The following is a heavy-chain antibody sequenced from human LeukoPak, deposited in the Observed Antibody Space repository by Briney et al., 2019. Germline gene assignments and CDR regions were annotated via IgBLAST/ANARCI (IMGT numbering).Heavy chain of an antibody. D-gene: IGHD2-21*01. Sequence: PSETLSLTCTVSGGSISSYYWSWIRQPPGKGLEWIGYIYYSGSTYYNPSLKSRVTISVDRSKNQFSLKLSSVTAADTAVYYCARWAATYCGGDCPENYFDYWGQGTLVTVSS. CDR2: IYYSGST. CDR3: ARWAATYCGGDCPENYFDY. CDR1: GGSISSYY. V-gene: IGHV4-59*12. J-gene: IGHJ4*02.